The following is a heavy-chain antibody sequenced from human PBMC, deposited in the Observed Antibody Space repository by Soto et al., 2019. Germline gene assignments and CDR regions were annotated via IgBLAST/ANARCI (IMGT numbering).Heavy chain of an antibody. CDR2: IKYYANEK. D-gene: IGHD3-3*01. CDR3: GRWTKVDSTWTPDY. V-gene: IGHV3-7*05. CDR1: GFTFSSSW. J-gene: IGHJ4*02. Sequence: EVQLVESGGGLVQPGGSLRLSCAASGFTFSSSWMTWVRQPPGKGLEWVANIKYYANEKQYADSVKVRFTISRDNAENALFLHLYSLRVEDTAVYFCGRWTKVDSTWTPDYWGRGTLVAVSS.